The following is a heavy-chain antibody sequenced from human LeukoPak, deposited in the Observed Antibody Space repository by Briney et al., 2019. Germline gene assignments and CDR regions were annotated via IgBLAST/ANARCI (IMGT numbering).Heavy chain of an antibody. D-gene: IGHD3-10*01. Sequence: SQTLSLTCTVSGGSISSAGYYWTWIRQHPGKGLEWIGFIYYSGSTYYSPSLKSRVTISLDTSKNQFSLNLSSVTAADTAVYYCAAYGLGSSRRFDPWGQGTLVTVSS. V-gene: IGHV4-31*03. CDR2: IYYSGST. CDR3: AAYGLGSSRRFDP. J-gene: IGHJ5*02. CDR1: GGSISSAGYY.